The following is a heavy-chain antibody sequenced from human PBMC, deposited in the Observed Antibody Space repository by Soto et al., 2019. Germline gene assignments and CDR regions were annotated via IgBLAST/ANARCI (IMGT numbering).Heavy chain of an antibody. CDR2: ISRDGNAI. CDR1: GFIFSDYY. J-gene: IGHJ5*02. CDR3: ARGAEMSSLTKWFDP. V-gene: IGHV3-11*01. D-gene: IGHD1-1*01. Sequence: VQLVESGGGLVKPGGSLRLSCAASGFIFSDYYMSWIRQAPGKGLEWPAYISRDGNAIFYADSVNGRFTISRDNAKNSLFLQMDDLRAEDTAMFFCARGAEMSSLTKWFDPWGQGTLVTVSS.